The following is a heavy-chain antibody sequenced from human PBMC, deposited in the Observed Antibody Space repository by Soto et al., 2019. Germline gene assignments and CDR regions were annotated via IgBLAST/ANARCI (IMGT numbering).Heavy chain of an antibody. D-gene: IGHD3-10*01. CDR1: GYTLIELS. V-gene: IGHV1-24*01. Sequence: QVQLVQSGAEVKKPGASVKVSCKVSGYTLIELSMYWVRQAPGKGLEWMGGVDPENGEIIYAQKFQGRVTMPEDTSTDTAYLELSSLRSEDTAVNYCTTARYYGSGSFDYWGQGTLVTVSS. J-gene: IGHJ4*02. CDR2: VDPENGEI. CDR3: TTARYYGSGSFDY.